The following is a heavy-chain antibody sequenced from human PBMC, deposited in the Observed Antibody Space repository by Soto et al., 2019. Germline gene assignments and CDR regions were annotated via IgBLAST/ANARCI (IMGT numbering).Heavy chain of an antibody. CDR1: GFTFSNYA. CDR2: ISGSGART. J-gene: IGHJ4*02. Sequence: GGSLRLSCAVSGFTFSNYAMSWVRQNPGKGLEWVTSISGSGARTYYADSVKGRITTSRDNSKNTLFLQVSSLRDEDTAVYYCARGDSYYDFGIECWGQGTVVTVSS. CDR3: ARGDSYYDFGIEC. D-gene: IGHD3-3*01. V-gene: IGHV3-23*01.